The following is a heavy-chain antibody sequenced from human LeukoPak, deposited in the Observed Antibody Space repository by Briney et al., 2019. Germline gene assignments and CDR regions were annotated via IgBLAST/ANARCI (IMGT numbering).Heavy chain of an antibody. D-gene: IGHD2-2*01. CDR3: ARVGGHCTSTSCPPPDY. CDR1: GFTFSSYN. V-gene: IGHV3-21*01. Sequence: PGGSLRLSCAASGFTFSSYNMDWVRQAPGKGLEWASVIDSSSRYMYQADSVKGRFTISRDNAKSSVFLQMNSLRAEDTAVYYCARVGGHCTSTSCPPPDYWGQGTLVTVSS. J-gene: IGHJ4*02. CDR2: IDSSSRYM.